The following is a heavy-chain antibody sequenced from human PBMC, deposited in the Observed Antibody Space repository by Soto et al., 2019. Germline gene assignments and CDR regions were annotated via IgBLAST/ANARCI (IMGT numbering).Heavy chain of an antibody. V-gene: IGHV3-33*01. CDR3: ARDKEGIAVAGLYYYYYGMDV. CDR2: IWYDGSNK. D-gene: IGHD6-19*01. J-gene: IGHJ6*02. Sequence: GGSLRLSCAASGFTFSSYGMHWVRKAPGKGLEWVAVIWYDGSNKYYADSVKGRFTISRDNSKNTLYLQMNSLRAEDTAVYYCARDKEGIAVAGLYYYYYGMDVWGQGTTVTVSS. CDR1: GFTFSSYG.